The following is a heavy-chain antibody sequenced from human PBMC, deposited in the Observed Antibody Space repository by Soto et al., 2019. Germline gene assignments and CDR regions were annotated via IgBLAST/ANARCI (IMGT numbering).Heavy chain of an antibody. D-gene: IGHD3-3*01. V-gene: IGHV5-10-1*01. CDR2: IDPSDSYT. CDR3: ARQKLTIFGVVIIPHGMDV. CDR1: GYSFTSYW. J-gene: IGHJ6*02. Sequence: GESLKISCKGSGYSFTSYWISWVRQMPGKGLEWMGRIDPSDSYTNYSPSFQGHVTISADKSISTAYLQWGSLKASDTAMYYCARQKLTIFGVVIIPHGMDVWGQGTTVTVSS.